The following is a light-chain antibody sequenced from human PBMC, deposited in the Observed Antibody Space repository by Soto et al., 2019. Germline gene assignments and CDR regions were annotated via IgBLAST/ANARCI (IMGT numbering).Light chain of an antibody. V-gene: IGKV1-39*01. CDR1: LSISSC. CDR3: QQYYSFPWT. J-gene: IGKJ1*01. CDR2: AAS. Sequence: DNQMSQSPSSVSASVGLRVTITHRASLSISSCLNWNQHKPGKAPKLLIYAASTLQSGVPSRFSGSGSGTDFTLTISCLQSEDFATYYCQQYYSFPWTFGQGTKVDIK.